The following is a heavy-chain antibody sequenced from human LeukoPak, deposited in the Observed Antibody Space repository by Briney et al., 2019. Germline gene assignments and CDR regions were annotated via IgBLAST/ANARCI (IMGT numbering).Heavy chain of an antibody. CDR1: KFTFSSYG. CDR3: ARDHRGGYDWGYYYYYGMDV. V-gene: IGHV3-30*03. Sequence: GGSLRLSCAASKFTFSSYGMHWVRQAPGKGLEWVAVISYDGSNKYYAGSVKGRFTISRDNSKNTLYLQMNSLKAEDTAVYYCARDHRGGYDWGYYYYYGMDVWGQGTTVTVSS. CDR2: ISYDGSNK. D-gene: IGHD5-12*01. J-gene: IGHJ6*02.